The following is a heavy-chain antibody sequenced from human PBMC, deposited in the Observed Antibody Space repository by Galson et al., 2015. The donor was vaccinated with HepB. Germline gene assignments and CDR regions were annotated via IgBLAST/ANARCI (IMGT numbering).Heavy chain of an antibody. CDR3: ARDPSGEAASTLGYCDH. CDR2: IKLDGSVH. D-gene: IGHD6-13*01. J-gene: IGHJ4*02. V-gene: IGHV3-7*03. Sequence: SLRLSCAASGFAFGTYWMTWVRQAPGKGLEWVASIKLDGSVHYYVDSVRGRFTISRDNAENSLYLQMNSLRAEDTAVYYCARDPSGEAASTLGYCDHWGQGTLVTVSS. CDR1: GFAFGTYW.